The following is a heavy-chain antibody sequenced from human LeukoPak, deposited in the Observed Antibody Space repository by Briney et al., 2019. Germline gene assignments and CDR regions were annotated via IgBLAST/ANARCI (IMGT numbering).Heavy chain of an antibody. CDR2: IYPGDSDT. V-gene: IGHV5-51*01. CDR1: GYSFTSYW. D-gene: IGHD5-24*01. Sequence: GESLKISCKGSGYSFTSYWIGWVRQLPGKGLEWMGIIYPGDSDTRYSPSFQGQVTISADKSISTAYLQWSSLKASDTAMYYCARLGGDGYSRLGYYFDYWGQGTLVTVSS. J-gene: IGHJ4*02. CDR3: ARLGGDGYSRLGYYFDY.